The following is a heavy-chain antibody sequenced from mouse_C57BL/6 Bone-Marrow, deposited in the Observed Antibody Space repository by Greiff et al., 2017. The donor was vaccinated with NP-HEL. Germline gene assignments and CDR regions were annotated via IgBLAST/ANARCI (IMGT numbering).Heavy chain of an antibody. D-gene: IGHD2-3*01. Sequence: VQLVESGPELVKPGASVKISCKASGYAFSSSWMNWVKQRPGKGLEWIGRIYPGDGDTNYNGKFKGKATLTADKSSSTAYMQLSSLTSEDSAVYFCARWGDGSFDYWGQGTTLTVSS. V-gene: IGHV1-82*01. J-gene: IGHJ2*01. CDR1: GYAFSSSW. CDR3: ARWGDGSFDY. CDR2: IYPGDGDT.